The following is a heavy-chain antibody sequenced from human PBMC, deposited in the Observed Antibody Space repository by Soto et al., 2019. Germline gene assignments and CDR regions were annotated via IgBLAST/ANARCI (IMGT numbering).Heavy chain of an antibody. CDR3: ARDVNPFDFWSGYL. D-gene: IGHD3-3*01. CDR2: ISPYNGDT. J-gene: IGHJ5*02. V-gene: IGHV1-18*01. Sequence: ASVKVSCKASGYTFTTYGISWVRQAPGQGPEWMGWISPYNGDTKYAQKFQGRVTMTTDTSTSTVYMEVRSLRSDDTAVYYCARDVNPFDFWSGYLWGQGSLVTVPS. CDR1: GYTFTTYG.